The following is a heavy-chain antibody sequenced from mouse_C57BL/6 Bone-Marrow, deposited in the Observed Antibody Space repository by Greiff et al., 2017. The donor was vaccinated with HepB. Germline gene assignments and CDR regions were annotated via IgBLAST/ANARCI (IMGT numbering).Heavy chain of an antibody. CDR2: IDPSDSET. D-gene: IGHD2-4*01. V-gene: IGHV1-52*01. Sequence: QVQLQQPGAELVRPGSSVKLSCKASGYTFTSYWMHWVKQRPIQGLEWIGNIDPSDSETHYNQKFKDKATLTVDKSSSTAYMQLSSLTSEDSAVYYCARSGYEYDSYWYFDVWGTGTTVTASS. CDR1: GYTFTSYW. CDR3: ARSGYEYDSYWYFDV. J-gene: IGHJ1*03.